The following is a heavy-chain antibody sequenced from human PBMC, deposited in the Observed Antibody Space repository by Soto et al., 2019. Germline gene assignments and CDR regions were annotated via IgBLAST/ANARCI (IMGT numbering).Heavy chain of an antibody. CDR1: GFTFSHYY. D-gene: IGHD5-12*01. CDR3: ARDYDSGYSGYVPD. Sequence: QVQLVESGGGLVKPGGSLRLSCAASGFTFSHYYINWIRQAPGKGLEWISYISSSGISKYYADSVKGRFTISRDNAKNSVSLQMNSLKAGDTAVYYCARDYDSGYSGYVPDWGQGTLVTVSS. V-gene: IGHV3-11*01. CDR2: ISSSGISK. J-gene: IGHJ1*01.